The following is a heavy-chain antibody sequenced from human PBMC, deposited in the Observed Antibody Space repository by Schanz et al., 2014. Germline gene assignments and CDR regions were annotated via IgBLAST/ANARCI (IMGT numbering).Heavy chain of an antibody. CDR2: MNPNSGDT. V-gene: IGHV1-8*02. CDR3: ARDQSPYTNSSDVRYFDY. Sequence: QVQLVQSGAEVKKPGASVKVSCKASGGTFSTYTISWVRQAPGQGLEWMGWMNPNSGDTGYPRKFQDRVTMTRNTSISTAYMELNSLTSEDTAVYYCARDQSPYTNSSDVRYFDYWGQGSLVTVSS. J-gene: IGHJ4*02. D-gene: IGHD6-6*01. CDR1: GGTFSTYT.